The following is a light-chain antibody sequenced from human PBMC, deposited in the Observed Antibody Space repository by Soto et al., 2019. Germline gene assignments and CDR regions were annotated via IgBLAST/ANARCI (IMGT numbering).Light chain of an antibody. J-gene: IGKJ2*01. CDR3: HQYYRPPLP. Sequence: DIVMTQSPDSLAVSLGERATINCKSTQSVLYSSNNKNYLAWYQQKPRQPPKLLIYWTSTRESGVPDRFSGSGSGTDFTLTISRLQAEDVAVYYCHQYYRPPLPFGQGTKLEI. V-gene: IGKV4-1*01. CDR2: WTS. CDR1: QSVLYSSNNKNY.